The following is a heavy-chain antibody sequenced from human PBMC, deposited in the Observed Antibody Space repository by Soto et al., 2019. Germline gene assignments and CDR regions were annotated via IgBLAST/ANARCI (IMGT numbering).Heavy chain of an antibody. Sequence: VQSGPEVKTPGASVKVSCKTSGYTFSTYAITWVRQAAGQGLEWMGWISVDSGKTTYADKFQGRLTVTTDMSTNTAYMELRGLTPDDTAVYFCARDTKSNNDLFVFHYWGQGTLVTVSS. D-gene: IGHD3-9*01. CDR3: ARDTKSNNDLFVFHY. V-gene: IGHV1-18*01. J-gene: IGHJ4*02. CDR1: GYTFSTYA. CDR2: ISVDSGKT.